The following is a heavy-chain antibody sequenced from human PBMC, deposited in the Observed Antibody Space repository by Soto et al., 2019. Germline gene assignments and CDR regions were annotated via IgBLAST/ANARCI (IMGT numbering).Heavy chain of an antibody. CDR3: VRGVIH. D-gene: IGHD6-13*01. J-gene: IGHJ1*01. Sequence: SDTLFLTFTGSGGFISSVGYYWSWIRQHPGKGLEWIGYIDYRGSTDYSPSLKSRVTISLDTSKNQFSLKLSSVTAADTAVYFCVRGVIHWGLG. CDR2: IDYRGST. CDR1: GGFISSVGYY. V-gene: IGHV4-31*03.